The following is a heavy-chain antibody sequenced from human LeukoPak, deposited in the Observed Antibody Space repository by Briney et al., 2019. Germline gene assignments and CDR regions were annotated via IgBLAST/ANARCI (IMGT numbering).Heavy chain of an antibody. CDR2: ISAYNGNT. J-gene: IGHJ6*02. V-gene: IGHV1-18*01. D-gene: IGHD6-13*01. Sequence: GASVKVSCKASGYTFTSYGISWVRQAPGQGLEWMGWISAYNGNTNYAQKLQGRVTMTTDISTSTAYMELRSLRSDDTAVYYCAREWGYSSSWYVVGYYYGMDVWGQGTTVTVSS. CDR3: AREWGYSSSWYVVGYYYGMDV. CDR1: GYTFTSYG.